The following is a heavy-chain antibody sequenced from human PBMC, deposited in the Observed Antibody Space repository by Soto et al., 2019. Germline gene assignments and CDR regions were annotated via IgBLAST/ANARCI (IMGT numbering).Heavy chain of an antibody. CDR1: GFTFDDYT. D-gene: IGHD6-19*01. Sequence: GGSLRLSCAASGFTFDDYTMHWVRQAPGKGLEWVSLISWDGGSTYYADSVKGRFTISRDNSKNSLYLQMNSLRTEDTALYYRAKGKSSGWLDYWGKGTLVNVS. CDR2: ISWDGGST. CDR3: AKGKSSGWLDY. V-gene: IGHV3-43*01. J-gene: IGHJ4*02.